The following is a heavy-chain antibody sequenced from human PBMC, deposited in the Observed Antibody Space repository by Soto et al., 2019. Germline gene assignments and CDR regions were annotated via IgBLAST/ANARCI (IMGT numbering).Heavy chain of an antibody. V-gene: IGHV5-51*01. CDR1: GYSFTSYW. Sequence: PGESLKISCKGSGYSFTSYWIGWVRQMPGKGLEWMGIIYPGDSDTRYSPSFQGQVTISADKSISTAYLQWSSLKASDTAMYYCAVGNQLLRKYTWFAPWGQGTLVTVSS. CDR2: IYPGDSDT. J-gene: IGHJ5*02. D-gene: IGHD2-2*01. CDR3: AVGNQLLRKYTWFAP.